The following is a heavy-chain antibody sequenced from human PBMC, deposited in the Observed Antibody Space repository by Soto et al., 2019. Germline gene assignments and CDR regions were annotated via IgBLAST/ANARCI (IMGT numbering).Heavy chain of an antibody. J-gene: IGHJ4*02. D-gene: IGHD3-9*01. CDR3: ARGRYFDWFNPLFDY. CDR2: IYYSGST. CDR1: GGSISSYY. V-gene: IGHV4-59*01. Sequence: SETLSLTCTVSGGSISSYYWSWIRQPPGKGLEWIGYIYYSGSTNYNPSLKSRVTISVDTSKNQFSLKLSSVTAADTAVYYCARGRYFDWFNPLFDYWGQGTLVTVSS.